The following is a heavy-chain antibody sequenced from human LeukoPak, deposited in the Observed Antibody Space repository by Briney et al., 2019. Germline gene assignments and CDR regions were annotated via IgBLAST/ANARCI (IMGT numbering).Heavy chain of an antibody. D-gene: IGHD1-7*01. CDR2: INPNSGGT. V-gene: IGHV1-2*02. Sequence: GASVKVSCKASGYTFTGYYMHWVRQAPGQGLEWTGWINPNSGGTNYAQKFQGRVTMTRDPSISTAYMELSRLRSDDTAVYYCARVESPLPGTTDYFDYWGQGTLVTVSS. J-gene: IGHJ4*02. CDR3: ARVESPLPGTTDYFDY. CDR1: GYTFTGYY.